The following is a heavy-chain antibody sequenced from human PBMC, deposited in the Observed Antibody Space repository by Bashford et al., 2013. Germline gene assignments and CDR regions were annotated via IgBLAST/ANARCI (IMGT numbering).Heavy chain of an antibody. V-gene: IGHV4-34*01. CDR3: ARVGGIAARDYYYYYMDV. Sequence: SSETLSLTCAVYGGSFTGYYWSWIRQPPGKGLEWIGEINHSGSTNYNPSLKSRVSMSVDTSKSQFSLKLSSVTAADTAVYYCARVGGIAARDYYYYYMDVWGKGDHGHRLL. CDR2: INHSGST. CDR1: GGSFTGYY. D-gene: IGHD6-6*01. J-gene: IGHJ6*03.